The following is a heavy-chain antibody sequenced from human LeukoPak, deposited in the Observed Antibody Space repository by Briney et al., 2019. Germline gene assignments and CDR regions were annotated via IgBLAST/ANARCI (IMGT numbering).Heavy chain of an antibody. V-gene: IGHV4-38-2*02. J-gene: IGHJ4*02. CDR3: AREMGRRITD. D-gene: IGHD1-1*01. Sequence: SETLSLTCAVSGFSISMGYYWVWIRQPAGQGLEWIGSIHPSGTTFYNSSLNSRVTMSIDAPKNQFSLRLGLVTAADTAVYFCAREMGRRITDWGQGTLVTVSS. CDR2: IHPSGTT. CDR1: GFSISMGYY.